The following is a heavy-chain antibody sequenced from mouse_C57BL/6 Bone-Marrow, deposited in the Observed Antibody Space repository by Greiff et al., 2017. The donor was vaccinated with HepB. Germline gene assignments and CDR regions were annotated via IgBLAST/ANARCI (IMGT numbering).Heavy chain of an antibody. J-gene: IGHJ2*01. CDR3: ARDQGTGGFDY. V-gene: IGHV5-4*01. CDR2: ISDGGSYT. Sequence: EVKLVESGGGLVKPGGSLKLSCAASGFTFSSYAMSWVRQTPEKRLEWVATISDGGSYTYYPDNVKGRFTISRDNAKNNLYLQMSHLKSEDTAMYYCARDQGTGGFDYWGQGTTLTVSS. CDR1: GFTFSSYA. D-gene: IGHD3-2*02.